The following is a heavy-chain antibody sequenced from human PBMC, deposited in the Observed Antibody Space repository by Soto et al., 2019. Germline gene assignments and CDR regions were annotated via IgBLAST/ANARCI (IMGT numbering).Heavy chain of an antibody. J-gene: IGHJ6*02. Sequence: GGSLRLSCAASGFTFSSYGMHWVRQAPGKGLEWVAVIWYDGSNKYYADSVKGRFTISRDNSKNTLYLQMNSLRAEDTAVYYCARDRVEYRYGPYYYYGVDVWGQGTTVTVSS. D-gene: IGHD5-18*01. CDR2: IWYDGSNK. CDR1: GFTFSSYG. V-gene: IGHV3-33*01. CDR3: ARDRVEYRYGPYYYYGVDV.